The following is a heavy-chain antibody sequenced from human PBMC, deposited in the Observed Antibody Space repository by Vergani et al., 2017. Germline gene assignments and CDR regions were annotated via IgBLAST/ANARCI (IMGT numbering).Heavy chain of an antibody. CDR1: GFTFDTYT. CDR2: ISSGGGDI. J-gene: IGHJ6*02. Sequence: EVQLLESGGGLVQPGGSRRLSCAGAGFTFDTYTMAYVRQAPGKGLEWVATISSGGGDIFYADSVKGRFTISRDNSKNTLFLQMNSLRAEDTAVYYCARKHISNYYDSSGYYYMGYYYGMDVWGQGTTVTVSS. V-gene: IGHV3-23*01. CDR3: ARKHISNYYDSSGYYYMGYYYGMDV. D-gene: IGHD3-22*01.